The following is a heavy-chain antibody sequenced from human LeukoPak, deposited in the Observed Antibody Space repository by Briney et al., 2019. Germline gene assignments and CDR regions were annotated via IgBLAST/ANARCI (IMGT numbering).Heavy chain of an antibody. D-gene: IGHD6-19*01. CDR1: GFTFRNYW. Sequence: GGSLRLSCAASGFTFRNYWMRWVRQAPGKGLEWVSSITSSSSYIYYADSVKGRFTISRDNAKNSLYLQMNSLRAEDTAVYYCAREMLAAVAAQSWGQGTLVTVSS. J-gene: IGHJ5*02. CDR3: AREMLAAVAAQS. CDR2: ITSSSSYI. V-gene: IGHV3-21*01.